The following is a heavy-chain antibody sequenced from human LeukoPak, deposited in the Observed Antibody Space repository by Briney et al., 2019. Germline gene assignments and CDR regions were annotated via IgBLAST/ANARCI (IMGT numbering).Heavy chain of an antibody. J-gene: IGHJ4*02. CDR1: GFTFDDYA. D-gene: IGHD3-22*01. V-gene: IGHV3-9*01. CDR2: ISWNSGSI. CDR3: AKGLDSSGPYYFDY. Sequence: GGSLRLSCAASGFTFDDYAMHWVRQAPGKGLEWVSGISWNSGSIGYADSVKGRFTISRDNAKNSLYLQMNGLRAEDTALYYCAKGLDSSGPYYFDYWGQGTLVTVSS.